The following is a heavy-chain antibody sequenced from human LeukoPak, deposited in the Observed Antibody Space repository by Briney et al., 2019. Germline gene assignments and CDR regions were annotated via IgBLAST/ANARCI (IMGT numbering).Heavy chain of an antibody. Sequence: PSETLSLTCTVSGGSISSYYWSWIRQPPGKGLEWIGYIYYSGSTNYNPSLKCRVTISVDTSKNQFSLKLSSVTAADTAVYYCARMDIVTELYFQHWGQGTLVTVSS. CDR3: ARMDIVTELYFQH. D-gene: IGHD5-12*01. V-gene: IGHV4-59*01. CDR1: GGSISSYY. CDR2: IYYSGST. J-gene: IGHJ1*01.